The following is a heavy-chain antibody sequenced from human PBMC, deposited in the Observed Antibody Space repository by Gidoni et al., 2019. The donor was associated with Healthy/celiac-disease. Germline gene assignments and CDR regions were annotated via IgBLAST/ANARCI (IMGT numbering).Heavy chain of an antibody. CDR1: GFTFRSYA. V-gene: IGHV3-23*01. J-gene: IGHJ3*02. D-gene: IGHD4-17*01. CDR3: AKDQTTVVTRGAFDI. CDR2: ISGSGGST. Sequence: EVQLLESGGGLVQPGGSLRLSCAASGFTFRSYAMSWVRQAPGKGLEGVSAISGSGGSTYDADSVKGRFTISRDNSKNTLYLQMNSLRAEDTAVYYCAKDQTTVVTRGAFDIWGQGTMVTVSS.